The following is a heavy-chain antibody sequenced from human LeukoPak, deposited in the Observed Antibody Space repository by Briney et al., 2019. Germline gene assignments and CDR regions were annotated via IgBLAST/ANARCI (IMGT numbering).Heavy chain of an antibody. J-gene: IGHJ3*02. V-gene: IGHV4-39*07. Sequence: SETLSLTCTVSGGSISSSSYYWGWIRQPPGKGLEWIGSIYYSGSTYYNPSLKSRVTISVDTSKNQFSLKLSSVTAADTAVYYCASPTQIITYYDILTGYYRGRNDAFDIWGQGTMVTVSS. D-gene: IGHD3-9*01. CDR1: GGSISSSSYY. CDR3: ASPTQIITYYDILTGYYRGRNDAFDI. CDR2: IYYSGST.